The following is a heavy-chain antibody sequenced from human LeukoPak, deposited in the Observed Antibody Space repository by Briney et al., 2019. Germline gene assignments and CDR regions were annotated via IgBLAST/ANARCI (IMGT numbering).Heavy chain of an antibody. CDR1: GYTFTCYG. V-gene: IGHV1-18*01. J-gene: IGHJ5*02. D-gene: IGHD2-2*01. CDR2: ISAYNGNT. Sequence: GASVKVSCKASGYTFTCYGISWVRQAPGQGLEWMGWISAYNGNTNYAQKLQGRVTMTTDTSTSTAYMELRSLRSDDTAVYYCARALRCASSTSCWFDPWGQGTLVTVSS. CDR3: ARALRCASSTSCWFDP.